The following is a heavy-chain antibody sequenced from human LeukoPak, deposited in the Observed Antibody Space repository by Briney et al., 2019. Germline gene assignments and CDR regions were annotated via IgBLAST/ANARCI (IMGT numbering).Heavy chain of an antibody. CDR2: IYYSGST. CDR1: GGSITGYY. Sequence: SETLSLTCTVSGGSITGYYWNWIRQPPGKGLEWIGYIYYSGSTYYNPSLKSRVTISVDTSKNQFSLKLSSVTAADTAVYYCARYKNYYVSMDVWGQGTTVTVSS. CDR3: ARYKNYYVSMDV. J-gene: IGHJ6*02. D-gene: IGHD3-10*02. V-gene: IGHV4-59*06.